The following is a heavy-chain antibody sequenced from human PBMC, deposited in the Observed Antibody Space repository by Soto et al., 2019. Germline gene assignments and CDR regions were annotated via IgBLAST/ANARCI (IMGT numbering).Heavy chain of an antibody. V-gene: IGHV3-48*01. D-gene: IGHD2-2*01. J-gene: IGHJ6*03. CDR1: GFTFNNYG. CDR2: ISSSGSNI. Sequence: EVQLVESGGGLVQPGGSLRLSCAASGFTFNNYGMYWVRQAPGKGLEWVSYISSSGSNIYYADSVKGRFTISRDNARTSAYLQTDSLRAEDTAIYYCARDPRRCRYTRCYDGYYYYYMDVWGKGTPVTVSS. CDR3: ARDPRRCRYTRCYDGYYYYYMDV.